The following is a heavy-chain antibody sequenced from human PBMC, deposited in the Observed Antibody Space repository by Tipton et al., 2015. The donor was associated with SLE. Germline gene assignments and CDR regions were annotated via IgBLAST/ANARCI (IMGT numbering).Heavy chain of an antibody. V-gene: IGHV4-4*07. CDR1: GGSISSYY. Sequence: LTCTVSGGSISSYYWSWIRQPAGKGLEWIGRIYTSGSTNYNPSLKSRVTMSVDTSKNQFSLKLSSVTAADTAVYYCARDRDDSSGSLFDPWGQGTLVTVSS. J-gene: IGHJ5*02. CDR2: IYTSGST. CDR3: ARDRDDSSGSLFDP. D-gene: IGHD3-22*01.